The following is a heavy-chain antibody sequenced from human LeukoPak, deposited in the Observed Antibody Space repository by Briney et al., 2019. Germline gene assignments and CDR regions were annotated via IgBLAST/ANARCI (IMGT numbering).Heavy chain of an antibody. CDR2: ITDGGGRT. J-gene: IGHJ2*01. Sequence: GGSLRLSCAASGFTFSSYAMSWVRQAPGKGLEWVSSITDGGGRTYYADSVKGRFTISRDNSKNTLYLQMNSLRAEDTAVYYCAKSMTLQWRGFFDLWGRGTHVTVSS. D-gene: IGHD6-19*01. CDR3: AKSMTLQWRGFFDL. V-gene: IGHV3-23*01. CDR1: GFTFSSYA.